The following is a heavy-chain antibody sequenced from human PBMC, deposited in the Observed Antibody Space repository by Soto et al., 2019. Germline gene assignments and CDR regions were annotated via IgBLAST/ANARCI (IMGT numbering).Heavy chain of an antibody. Sequence: GASVKVSCKASGYTFTSYGISWVRQATGQGLEWMGWISAYNGNTNYAQKLQGRVTMTTDTSTSTAYMELRSLRSDDTAVYYCARYYDFWSGYSPYNWFDPWGQGTLVTVSS. J-gene: IGHJ5*02. CDR1: GYTFTSYG. CDR3: ARYYDFWSGYSPYNWFDP. CDR2: ISAYNGNT. D-gene: IGHD3-3*01. V-gene: IGHV1-18*01.